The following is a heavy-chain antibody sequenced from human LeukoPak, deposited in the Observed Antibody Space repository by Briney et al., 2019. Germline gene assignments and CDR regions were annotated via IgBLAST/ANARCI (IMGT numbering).Heavy chain of an antibody. CDR1: GFTFSSYE. D-gene: IGHD1-26*01. J-gene: IGHJ3*02. CDR2: ISSSGSII. V-gene: IGHV3-48*03. Sequence: PGGSLRLXCAASGFTFSSYEMNWVRQAPGKGLEWVSYISSSGSIIYYADSVKGRFTISRDNAKNSLYLQMNSLRAEDTAVYYCARDGGTNDAFDIWGQGTMVTVSS. CDR3: ARDGGTNDAFDI.